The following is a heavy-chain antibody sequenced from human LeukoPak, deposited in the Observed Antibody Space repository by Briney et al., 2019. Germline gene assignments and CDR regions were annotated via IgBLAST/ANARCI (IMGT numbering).Heavy chain of an antibody. D-gene: IGHD4-17*01. CDR2: ISSSSSYI. Sequence: GGSLRLSCAASGFTFSSYSMNWVRQAPGKGLEWVSSISSSSSYIYYADSVKGRFTISRDNAKNSLYLQMNSLRAEDTAVYYCAIDLYGDYPTAFDYWGQGTLVTVSS. J-gene: IGHJ4*02. CDR1: GFTFSSYS. V-gene: IGHV3-21*01. CDR3: AIDLYGDYPTAFDY.